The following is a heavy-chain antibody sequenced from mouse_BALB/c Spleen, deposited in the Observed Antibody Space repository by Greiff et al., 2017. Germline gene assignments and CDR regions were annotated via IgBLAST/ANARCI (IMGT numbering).Heavy chain of an antibody. V-gene: IGHV1-69*01. CDR3: ARGELGLAMDY. CDR1: GYTFTDYW. Sequence: VQLQQPGAELVMPGASVKMSCKASGYTFTDYWMHWVKQRPGQGLEWIGAIDTSDSYTSYNQKFKGKATLTVDESSSTAYMQLSSLTSEDSAVYYCARGELGLAMDYWGQGTSVTVSS. J-gene: IGHJ4*01. D-gene: IGHD4-1*01. CDR2: IDTSDSYT.